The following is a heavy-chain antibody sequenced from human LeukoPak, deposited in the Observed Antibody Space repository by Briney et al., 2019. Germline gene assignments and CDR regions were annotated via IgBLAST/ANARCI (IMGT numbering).Heavy chain of an antibody. D-gene: IGHD3-10*01. CDR1: GFSFSKYW. J-gene: IGHJ5*02. V-gene: IGHV3-74*01. CDR3: AKDYYVSGTLGRFDP. CDR2: IRGDGRFT. Sequence: GGSLRLSCAASGFSFSKYWVHWVRQGPGKGLAYVSGIRGDGRFTSYADSVKGRFTISRDNSKNTLFLQMNSLRAEDMAVYYCAKDYYVSGTLGRFDPWGQGTLVTVSS.